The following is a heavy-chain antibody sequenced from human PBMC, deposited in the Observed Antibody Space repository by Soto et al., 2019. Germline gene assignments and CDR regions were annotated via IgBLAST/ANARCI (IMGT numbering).Heavy chain of an antibody. CDR2: FYYSGRT. CDR1: GGSISTGGYY. V-gene: IGHV4-31*03. J-gene: IGHJ5*02. Sequence: QVQLQESGPGLVKPSQTLSLTCTVSGGSISTGGYYWNWIRQHPGKGLEWIGDFYYSGRTYYNPSLKSRVTISVTTSKNQVSLKLSSVTAADTAVYYCARSVFPWGQGTLVTVSS. CDR3: ARSVFP.